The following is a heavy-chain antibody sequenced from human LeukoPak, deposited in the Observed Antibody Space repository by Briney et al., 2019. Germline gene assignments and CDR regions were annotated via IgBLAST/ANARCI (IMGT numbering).Heavy chain of an antibody. CDR1: GGSISSSSYY. CDR3: AREGGGNWFDP. V-gene: IGHV4-39*07. Sequence: PSGTLSLTCTVSGGSISSSSYYWGWIRQPPGKGLEWIGSIYYSGSTYYNPSLKSRVTISVDTSKNQFSLKLSSVTAADTAVYYCAREGGGNWFDPWGQGTLVTVSS. J-gene: IGHJ5*02. D-gene: IGHD6-25*01. CDR2: IYYSGST.